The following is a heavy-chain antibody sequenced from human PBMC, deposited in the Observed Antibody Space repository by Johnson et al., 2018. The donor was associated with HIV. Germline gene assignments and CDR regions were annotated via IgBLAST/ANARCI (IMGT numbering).Heavy chain of an antibody. Sequence: QVQLVESGGVLVKPGGSLRLSCAVSGFSFSDYYMSWIRQAPGKGLEGVSYISSSGPTKDDADSVKGRVPISRDTTKHSRYQQMNSRRAEDTAVYYCGRDRTKVEIVPRMWSDDHDSTVYQKDDAFDIWGQGTMVTVSS. CDR3: GRDRTKVEIVPRMWSDDHDSTVYQKDDAFDI. J-gene: IGHJ3*02. V-gene: IGHV3-11*04. CDR1: GFSFSDYY. CDR2: ISSSGPTK. D-gene: IGHD3-22*01.